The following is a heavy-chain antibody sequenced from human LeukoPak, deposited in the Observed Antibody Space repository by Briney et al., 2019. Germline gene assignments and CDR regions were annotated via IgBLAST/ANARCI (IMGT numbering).Heavy chain of an antibody. CDR2: ISGSGGST. D-gene: IGHD5-12*01. J-gene: IGHJ4*02. CDR3: AKDQRYSGWFFDY. Sequence: PGGSLRLSCAASGFTFSSYAMSWVRQAPGKGLEWASAISGSGGSTCYADSVKGRFTISRDNSKNTLYLQMNSLRAEDTAVYYCAKDQRYSGWFFDYWGQGTLVTVSS. CDR1: GFTFSSYA. V-gene: IGHV3-23*01.